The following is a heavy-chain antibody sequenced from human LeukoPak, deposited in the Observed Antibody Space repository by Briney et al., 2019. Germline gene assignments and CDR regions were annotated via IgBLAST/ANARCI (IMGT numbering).Heavy chain of an antibody. Sequence: SETLSLTCTVSGYSISSGYYWGWIRQPPGKGLEWIGSIYYSGTTYYNPSLKSRVTISVDTSKNQFSLKLSSVTAADTAVYYCARENFSPTPDAFDIWGQGTMVTVSS. D-gene: IGHD3-3*01. CDR1: GYSISSGYY. CDR2: IYYSGTT. CDR3: ARENFSPTPDAFDI. V-gene: IGHV4-38-2*02. J-gene: IGHJ3*02.